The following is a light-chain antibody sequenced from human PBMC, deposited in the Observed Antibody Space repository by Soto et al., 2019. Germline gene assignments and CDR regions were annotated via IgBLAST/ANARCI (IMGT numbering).Light chain of an antibody. CDR1: SSNIGRNY. CDR3: AAWDDTLSGLV. CDR2: RAD. Sequence: QTVVTQPPSASGTPGQTVIISCSGRSSNIGRNYVYWYQQVPGTAPRLLIYRADQRPSGVSDRFSGSKAGTSASLGISGLRSEDEADYYCAAWDDTLSGLVFGAGTKVTVL. J-gene: IGLJ2*01. V-gene: IGLV1-47*01.